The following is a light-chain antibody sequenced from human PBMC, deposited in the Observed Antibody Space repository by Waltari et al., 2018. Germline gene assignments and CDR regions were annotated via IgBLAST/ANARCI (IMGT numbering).Light chain of an antibody. CDR2: EDN. CDR1: AFPTKY. J-gene: IGLJ2*01. V-gene: IGLV3-10*01. Sequence: SYELTQPPSVSVSPGQTARITSSGDAFPTKYGYWYQQKSGQAPVLVIYEDNKRRSGIPERFSGSSSGTMVTLTISGAQVEDEGDYYCYSTDRTGKQRVFGGGTKLSVL. CDR3: YSTDRTGKQRV.